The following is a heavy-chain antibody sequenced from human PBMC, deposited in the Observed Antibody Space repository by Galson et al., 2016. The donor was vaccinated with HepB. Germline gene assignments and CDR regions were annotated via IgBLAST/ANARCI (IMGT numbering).Heavy chain of an antibody. Sequence: SLRLSCAASGFSFTSYWMSWVRQAPGKGLEWVANIRQDGAEKYYLDSARGRFTISRDNAKNSLYWQVNSLRADDTAVYYCARFGCTTCYDFYYYGMDVWGQGTTVTVSS. V-gene: IGHV3-7*01. CDR3: ARFGCTTCYDFYYYGMDV. D-gene: IGHD5-12*01. J-gene: IGHJ6*02. CDR2: IRQDGAEK. CDR1: GFSFTSYW.